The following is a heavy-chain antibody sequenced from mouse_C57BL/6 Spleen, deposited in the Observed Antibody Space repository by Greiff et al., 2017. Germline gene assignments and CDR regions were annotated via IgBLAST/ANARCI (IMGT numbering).Heavy chain of an antibody. J-gene: IGHJ3*01. D-gene: IGHD2-4*01. V-gene: IGHV2-6-1*01. CDR1: GFSLTSYG. CDR3: ARHGNDYDGGFAY. Sequence: VQRVESGPGLVAPSQSLSITCTVSGFSLTSYGVHWVRQPPGKGLEWLVVIWSDGSTPYNSALKSRLSISQDNSQSQVFIQRNSLQTDDTAMYYCARHGNDYDGGFAYWGQGTLVTVSA. CDR2: IWSDGST.